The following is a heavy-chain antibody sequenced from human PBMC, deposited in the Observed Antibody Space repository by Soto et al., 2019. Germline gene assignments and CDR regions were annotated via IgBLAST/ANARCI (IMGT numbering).Heavy chain of an antibody. V-gene: IGHV3-33*01. D-gene: IGHD2-15*01. J-gene: IGHJ3*02. CDR3: AREGGVVVAGNAFDI. Sequence: WGSLRLSCASSGFPFSSYGMHWVRQAPGKGLEWVAVIWYDGSNKYYADSVKGRFTISRDNSKNTLHLQMNSLRAEDTAVYYCAREGGVVVAGNAFDIWGQGTMVTVSS. CDR2: IWYDGSNK. CDR1: GFPFSSYG.